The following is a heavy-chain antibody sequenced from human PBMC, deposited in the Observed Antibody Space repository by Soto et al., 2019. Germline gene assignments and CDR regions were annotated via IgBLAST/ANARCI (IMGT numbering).Heavy chain of an antibody. V-gene: IGHV4-39*01. D-gene: IGHD2-2*01. CDR2: IFYSGNT. CDR3: ARNAYQLPNFSYYYGMDV. J-gene: IGHJ6*02. Sequence: QLQLQESGPGLVKPSETLSLTCIVSGGSISRSNYNWGWIRQPPGKGLEWIGSIFYSGNTNYNPSLQSRVIISADTSRNQFSLNLTSVTAADTAVYYCARNAYQLPNFSYYYGMDVWGQGTTVTVSS. CDR1: GGSISRSNYN.